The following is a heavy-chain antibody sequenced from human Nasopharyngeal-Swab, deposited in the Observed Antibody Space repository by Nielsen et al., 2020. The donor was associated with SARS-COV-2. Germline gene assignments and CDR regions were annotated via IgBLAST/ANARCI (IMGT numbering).Heavy chain of an antibody. CDR1: GFTFSSYS. V-gene: IGHV3-21*01. J-gene: IGHJ6*02. Sequence: GGSLRLSCAASGFTFSSYSLNWIRQAPGKGLEWVSSISSSSSYNYNPDSMNSRITISSDNANNSLFLQINVLRAEDTVFYYWGGGYYYCSWGGRWDCGMDVWGQGTTVTVSS. CDR2: ISSSSSYN. D-gene: IGHD3-10*01. CDR3: GGGYYYCSWGGRWDCGMDV.